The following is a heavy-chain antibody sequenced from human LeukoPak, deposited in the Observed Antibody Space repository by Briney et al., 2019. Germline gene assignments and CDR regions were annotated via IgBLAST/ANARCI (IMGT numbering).Heavy chain of an antibody. CDR3: ARFIAADLDAFDI. CDR1: GGTFSSYA. V-gene: IGHV1-69*06. Sequence: SVNISCKASGGTFSSYAISWVRQAPGQGLEWMGGIIPIFGTANYAQKFQGRVTITADKSTSTAYMELGSLRSEDTAVYYCARFIAADLDAFDIWGQGTMVTVSS. CDR2: IIPIFGTA. J-gene: IGHJ3*02. D-gene: IGHD6-13*01.